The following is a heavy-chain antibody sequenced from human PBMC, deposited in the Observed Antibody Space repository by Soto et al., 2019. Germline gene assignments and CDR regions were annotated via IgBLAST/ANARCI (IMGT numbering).Heavy chain of an antibody. CDR3: ARDRRSEVVPAASYGMDV. Sequence: EVQLVESGGGLIQPGGSLRLSCAASGFTVSSNYMSWVRQAPGKGLEWVSVIYSGGSTYYADSVKGRFTISRDNSKNTLYLQMNSLRAEDTAVYYCARDRRSEVVPAASYGMDVWGQGTTVTVSS. D-gene: IGHD2-2*01. J-gene: IGHJ6*02. CDR1: GFTVSSNY. V-gene: IGHV3-53*01. CDR2: IYSGGST.